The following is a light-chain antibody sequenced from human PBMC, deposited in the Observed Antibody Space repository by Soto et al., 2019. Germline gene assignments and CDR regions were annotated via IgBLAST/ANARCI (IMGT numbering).Light chain of an antibody. J-gene: IGKJ2*01. V-gene: IGKV1-8*01. CDR3: QQCGVSPYT. Sequence: AIRMTQSPSSFSASTGDRVTITCRASQGISSYLAWYQQKPGKAPKLLIYAASTLQSGVPSRFSGSGSGTDFTLTISCLQSEDFATYYCQQCGVSPYTFGRGTKLEIK. CDR1: QGISSY. CDR2: AAS.